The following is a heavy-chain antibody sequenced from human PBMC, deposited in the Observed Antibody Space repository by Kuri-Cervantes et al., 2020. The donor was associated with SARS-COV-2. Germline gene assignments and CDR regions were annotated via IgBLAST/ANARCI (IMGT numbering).Heavy chain of an antibody. V-gene: IGHV1-8*01. CDR3: YCAPKEGFDS. J-gene: IGHJ4*02. Sequence: VKVSCKAPETTFPNYDINWVRQATGQGLEWMGMVKTNSGNTLYAQIFQGRVTMTRDTSTSTVYLELSSLTSEDTAIYYCYCAPKEGFDSWGQGTLVTVSS. CDR2: VKTNSGNT. D-gene: IGHD2-21*01. CDR1: ETTFPNYD.